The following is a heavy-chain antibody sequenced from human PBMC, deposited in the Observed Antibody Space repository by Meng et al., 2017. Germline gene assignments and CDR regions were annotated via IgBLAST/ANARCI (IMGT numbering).Heavy chain of an antibody. CDR2: IIPIFGTA. V-gene: IGHV1-69*01. J-gene: IGHJ4*02. D-gene: IGHD3-10*01. CDR3: ARAWFGDYSRGSIFDY. Sequence: GQSVESGAGGKKPGSSVKASCKASGGTFSSYAISWVRQAPGQGLEWMGGIIPIFGTANYAQKFQGRVTITADESTSTAYMELSSLRSEDTAVYYCARAWFGDYSRGSIFDYWGQGTLVTVSS. CDR1: GGTFSSYA.